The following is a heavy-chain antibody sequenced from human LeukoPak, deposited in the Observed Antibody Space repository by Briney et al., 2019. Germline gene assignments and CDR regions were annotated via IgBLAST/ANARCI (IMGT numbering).Heavy chain of an antibody. D-gene: IGHD3-16*01. CDR1: CGSISCYY. CDR3: ARVVGGVGVDY. Sequence: MPSETLSLTCTVSCGSISCYYWTWIRQPPGEALEYIGCIYYTGSTNYNPSLNSRVTISVDTSKNQFALKLSSVTAADTAVYYCARVVGGVGVDYWGQGTLVTVSS. J-gene: IGHJ4*02. V-gene: IGHV4-59*01. CDR2: IYYTGST.